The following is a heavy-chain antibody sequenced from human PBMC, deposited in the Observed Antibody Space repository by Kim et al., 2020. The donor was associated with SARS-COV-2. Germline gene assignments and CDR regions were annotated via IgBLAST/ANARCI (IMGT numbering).Heavy chain of an antibody. D-gene: IGHD2-15*01. CDR3: ATDLKPDEVAATVGGY. V-gene: IGHV1-24*01. J-gene: IGHJ4*02. CDR1: GYTLTELS. Sequence: ASVKVSCKVSGYTLTELSMHWVRQAPGKGLEWMGGFDPEDGETIYAQKFQGRVTMTEDTSTDTAYMELSSLRSEDTAVYYCATDLKPDEVAATVGGYWGQGTLVTVSS. CDR2: FDPEDGET.